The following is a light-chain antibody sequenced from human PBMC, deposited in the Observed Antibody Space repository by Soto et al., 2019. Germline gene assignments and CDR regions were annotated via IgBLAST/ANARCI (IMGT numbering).Light chain of an antibody. CDR3: QQRSNWPPFT. Sequence: EIVLTQSPATLSLSPGERATLSCRASQSVSSYLAWYQQKPGQAPRLLIYDASNMATGIPARFSGSGSGTDFTLTLSSLEPEDFAVYYCQQRSNWPPFTFGPGTKVDIK. CDR2: DAS. J-gene: IGKJ3*01. V-gene: IGKV3-11*01. CDR1: QSVSSY.